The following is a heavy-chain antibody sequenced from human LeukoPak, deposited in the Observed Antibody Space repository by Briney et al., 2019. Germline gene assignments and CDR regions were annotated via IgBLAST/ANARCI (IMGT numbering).Heavy chain of an antibody. D-gene: IGHD6-19*01. Sequence: GGSLRLSCAASGFAFSSYNMKWVRQAPGKGLEWVSFISTTSTYIYYADSVKGRFTVSRDNSKNSLYLQMNSLRAEDTAVYYCSGYSSGWTYYFDYWGQGTLVTVSS. V-gene: IGHV3-21*01. CDR1: GFAFSSYN. J-gene: IGHJ4*02. CDR2: ISTTSTYI. CDR3: SGYSSGWTYYFDY.